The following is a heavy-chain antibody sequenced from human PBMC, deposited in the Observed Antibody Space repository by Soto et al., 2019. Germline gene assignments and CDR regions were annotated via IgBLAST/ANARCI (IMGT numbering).Heavy chain of an antibody. J-gene: IGHJ6*03. D-gene: IGHD1-1*01. CDR1: GGTFSSYT. CDR3: ARSLAPGLEKDKYYYYYMDV. CDR2: IIPILGIA. Sequence: QVQLVQSGAEVKKPGSSVKVSCKASGGTFSSYTITWVRQAPGQGLEWMGRIIPILGIANYAQKFQGRVTITAVKSTSTAYMELSSLRSEDTAVYYCARSLAPGLEKDKYYYYYMDVWGKGTTVTVSS. V-gene: IGHV1-69*02.